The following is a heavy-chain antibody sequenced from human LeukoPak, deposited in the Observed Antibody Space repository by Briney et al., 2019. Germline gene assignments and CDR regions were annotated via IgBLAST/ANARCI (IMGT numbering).Heavy chain of an antibody. CDR3: ARQKGSYPYYFDD. V-gene: IGHV4-59*08. J-gene: IGHJ4*02. D-gene: IGHD1-26*01. CDR1: GGSISSDY. CDR2: ICYSGST. Sequence: SETLSLTCTVSGGSISSDYWSWIRQPPGKGLEWIGYICYSGSTNYNSSLKSRVSMSVDTSKNQFSLKLSSVTAADTAVYYCARQKGSYPYYFDDWGQGTLVTVSS.